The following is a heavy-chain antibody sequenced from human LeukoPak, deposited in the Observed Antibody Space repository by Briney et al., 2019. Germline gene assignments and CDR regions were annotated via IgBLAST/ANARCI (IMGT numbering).Heavy chain of an antibody. CDR2: INPNSGGT. CDR1: GYTFTGYY. D-gene: IGHD6-13*01. J-gene: IGHJ3*02. CDR3: ARDLGSSSWYMTSI. V-gene: IGHV1-2*02. Sequence: ASVKVSCKASGYTFTGYYMHWVRQAPGQGLEWMGWINPNSGGTNYAQKFQGRVTMTRDTSISTAYMELSRLRSDDTAVYYCARDLGSSSWYMTSIWGQGTMVTVSS.